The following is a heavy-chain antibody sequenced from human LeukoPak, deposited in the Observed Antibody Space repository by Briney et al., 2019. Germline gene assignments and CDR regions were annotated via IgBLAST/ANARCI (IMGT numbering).Heavy chain of an antibody. CDR2: IYYSGST. V-gene: IGHV4-30-4*01. CDR3: ARTSIYYYDSSGYYDY. J-gene: IGHJ4*02. D-gene: IGHD3-22*01. CDR1: GGSISSGDYY. Sequence: SETLSLTCTVSGGSISSGDYYWSWIRQPPGKGLEWIGYIYYSGSTYYNPSLKSRVTISVDTSKNQFSLKLSSVTAADTAVYYCARTSIYYYDSSGYYDYWGQGTLVTVSS.